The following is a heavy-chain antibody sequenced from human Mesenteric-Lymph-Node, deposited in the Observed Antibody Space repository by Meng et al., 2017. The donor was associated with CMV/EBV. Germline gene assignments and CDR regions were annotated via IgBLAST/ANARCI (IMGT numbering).Heavy chain of an antibody. CDR2: MYWNDDK. V-gene: IGHV2-5*01. D-gene: IGHD2-21*01. Sequence: SSPTLVKPTQTVTLTCTFAGFSLGTSGVGVGWIRQPPGKALEWLALMYWNDDKPYSPALKSRLTITKGTSKNQVVLTMTNMDPVDTATYYCSHSYCWGPLRCLFPGFDYWGQGTLVTVSS. J-gene: IGHJ4*02. CDR1: GFSLGTSGVG. CDR3: SHSYCWGPLRCLFPGFDY.